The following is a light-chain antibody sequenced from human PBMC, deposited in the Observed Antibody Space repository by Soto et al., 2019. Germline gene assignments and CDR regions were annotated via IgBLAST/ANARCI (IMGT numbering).Light chain of an antibody. J-gene: IGLJ3*02. Sequence: QSVLTQPPSVSAAPGQVVTIACSGTTSSIGNNHVSWYQQVPRTAPKLLNYDSNQRPSGVPDRFSGSRTGTSATLGITGVQHGYEAHYYCATWDVRGIVFGGGTTLTVL. V-gene: IGLV1-51*01. CDR3: ATWDVRGIV. CDR2: DSN. CDR1: TSSIGNNH.